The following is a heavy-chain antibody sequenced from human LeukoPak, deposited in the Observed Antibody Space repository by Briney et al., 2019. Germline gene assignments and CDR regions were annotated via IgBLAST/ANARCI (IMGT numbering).Heavy chain of an antibody. CDR2: IRSRTNFYAT. CDR3: ARDIATAGHLAFDY. V-gene: IGHV3-73*01. D-gene: IGHD6-13*01. J-gene: IGHJ4*02. CDR1: GFTFSDSA. Sequence: GGPLRLSCAASGFTFSDSAMHWVRQASGKGLEWVGRIRSRTNFYATTYAASVKGRFTISRDDSKNTAYLQMNSLRAEDTAVYYCARDIATAGHLAFDYWGQGTLVTVSS.